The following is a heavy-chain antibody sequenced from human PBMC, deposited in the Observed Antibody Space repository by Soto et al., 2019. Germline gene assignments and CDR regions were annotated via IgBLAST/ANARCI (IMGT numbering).Heavy chain of an antibody. CDR1: GYTFTSYG. J-gene: IGHJ4*02. CDR2: INPYNGNT. CDR3: ARDWFGIDY. V-gene: IGHV1-18*01. Sequence: QVQLVQSGAEVKKPGASVKVSCKASGYTFTSYGISWVRQAPGQGLEWMGWINPYNGNTNYAQKLQGRVTMTTDTSTNTAHMELRSLRPDDTAVYYCARDWFGIDYWGQGTLVTVSS. D-gene: IGHD3-16*01.